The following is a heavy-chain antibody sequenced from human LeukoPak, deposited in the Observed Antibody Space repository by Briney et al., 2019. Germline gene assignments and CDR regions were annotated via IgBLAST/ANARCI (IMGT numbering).Heavy chain of an antibody. Sequence: QAGGSLRLSCAASGFTFSIYLMHWVRQAPGKGLEWVSHIHSDGSSPRYAASVKGRFHISRDNAKNMLYLQMNSLRAEATAVYFCARDRGYSADQWGQGTLVTVSS. J-gene: IGHJ4*02. D-gene: IGHD2-15*01. CDR1: GFTFSIYL. CDR3: ARDRGYSADQ. V-gene: IGHV3-74*01. CDR2: IHSDGSSP.